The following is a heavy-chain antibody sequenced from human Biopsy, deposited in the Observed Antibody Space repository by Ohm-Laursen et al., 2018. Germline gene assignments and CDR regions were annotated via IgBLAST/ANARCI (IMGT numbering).Heavy chain of an antibody. J-gene: IGHJ4*02. CDR3: ARGSNDFGGLYFPR. CDR1: GGSFTGYY. V-gene: IGHV4-59*07. Sequence: SDTLSLTWAVSGGSFTGYYWSWIRQPPGKGLEWIGHISYTGYTSYNASLKSRVTISVDTSRNHFSLRLSSLTAADTAVDYCARGSNDFGGLYFPRWGQGTLLTVSS. CDR2: ISYTGYT. D-gene: IGHD4-23*01.